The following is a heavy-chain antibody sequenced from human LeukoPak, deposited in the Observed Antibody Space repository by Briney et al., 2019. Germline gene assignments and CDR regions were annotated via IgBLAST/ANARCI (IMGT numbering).Heavy chain of an antibody. D-gene: IGHD4-17*01. CDR1: GGSISSYY. J-gene: IGHJ1*01. V-gene: IGHV4-59*12. CDR3: ASISTVTPEYFQH. Sequence: SETLSLTCTVSGGSISSYYWSWIRQPPGKGLEWIGYIYYSGSTYYNPSLKSRVTISVDTSKNQFSLKLSSVTAADTAVYYCASISTVTPEYFQHWGQGTLVTVSS. CDR2: IYYSGST.